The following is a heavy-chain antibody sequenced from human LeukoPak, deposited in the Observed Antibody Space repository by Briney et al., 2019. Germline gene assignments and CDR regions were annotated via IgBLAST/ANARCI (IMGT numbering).Heavy chain of an antibody. Sequence: GGSLRLSCAASGFTFSSYSMNWVRQAPGKGLEWVSSISSSSSSYIYYADSVKGRFTISRDNAKNSLYLQMNSLRAEDTAVYYCATEMATTEYYFDYWGQGTLVTVSS. J-gene: IGHJ4*02. V-gene: IGHV3-21*01. CDR2: ISSSSSSYI. CDR1: GFTFSSYS. CDR3: ATEMATTEYYFDY. D-gene: IGHD5-24*01.